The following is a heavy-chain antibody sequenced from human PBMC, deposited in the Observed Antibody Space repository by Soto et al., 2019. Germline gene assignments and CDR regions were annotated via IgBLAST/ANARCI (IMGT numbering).Heavy chain of an antibody. D-gene: IGHD3-3*01. CDR1: GFTFSSYA. CDR2: ISSNGGST. CDR3: LLTYYDFWSGYTHPYYYYGMDV. V-gene: IGHV3-64D*08. Sequence: GGSLILSSSASGFTFSSYAMHWVRQAPGKGLEYVSAISSNGGSTYYADSVKGRFTISRDNSKNTLYLQMSSLRAEDTAVYYCLLTYYDFWSGYTHPYYYYGMDVWGQGTTVTVSS. J-gene: IGHJ6*02.